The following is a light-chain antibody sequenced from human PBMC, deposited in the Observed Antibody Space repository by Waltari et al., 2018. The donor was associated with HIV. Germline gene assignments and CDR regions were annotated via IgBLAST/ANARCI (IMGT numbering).Light chain of an antibody. CDR3: FLTFSDPRRV. J-gene: IGLJ3*02. CDR2: DTS. Sequence: QAVVTQEPSLTVSPGGTVTLTCGPSTGAAPDDLYPYWFQQKPGQAPRALLSDTSTNYSGPPPRFSGALLGGNAALTLTGAPREDEDDYYCFLTFSDPRRVFGGGPQLTV. V-gene: IGLV7-46*01. CDR1: TGAAPDDLY.